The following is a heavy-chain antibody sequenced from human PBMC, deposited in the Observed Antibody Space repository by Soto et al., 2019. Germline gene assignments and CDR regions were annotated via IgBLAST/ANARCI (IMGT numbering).Heavy chain of an antibody. CDR1: GFTLSSYS. CDR3: ERNPDYCTKGVCYMDK. D-gene: IGHD2-8*01. Sequence: PEGSLRLPCAASGFTLSSYSLNGVRQAPGKGLEWVSYISSTSSTIYYADSVKGRFTLSRDNARNSLYVQLNSLRDEDTAVYYCERNPDYCTKGVCYMDKWGQGTLVTVSS. CDR2: ISSTSSTI. V-gene: IGHV3-48*02. J-gene: IGHJ4*01.